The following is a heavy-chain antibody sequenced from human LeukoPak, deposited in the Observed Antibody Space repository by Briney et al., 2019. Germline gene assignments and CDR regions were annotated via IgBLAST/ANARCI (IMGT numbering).Heavy chain of an antibody. J-gene: IGHJ4*02. CDR1: GFTFADYG. CDR3: ARVSDGRNYYDSSGYSY. D-gene: IGHD3-22*01. Sequence: GGSLRLSCAASGFTFADYGMSWVRQAPGKGLEWVSGINWNGGSTGYADSVKGRFTISRDNAKNSLYLQMNSLRAEDTALYYCARVSDGRNYYDSSGYSYWGQGTLVTVSS. V-gene: IGHV3-20*04. CDR2: INWNGGST.